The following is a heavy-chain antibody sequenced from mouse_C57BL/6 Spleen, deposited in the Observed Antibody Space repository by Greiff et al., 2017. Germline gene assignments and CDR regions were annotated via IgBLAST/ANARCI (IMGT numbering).Heavy chain of an antibody. CDR3: ARDSSAWFAY. V-gene: IGHV5-17*01. Sequence: EVHLVESGGGLVKPGGSLKLSCAASGFTFSDYGMHWVRQAPEKGLEWVAYISSGSSTIYYADTVKGRFTISRDNAKNTLFLQMTSLRSEDTAMYYCARDSSAWFAYWGQGALVTVSA. CDR1: GFTFSDYG. CDR2: ISSGSSTI. J-gene: IGHJ3*01. D-gene: IGHD3-2*01.